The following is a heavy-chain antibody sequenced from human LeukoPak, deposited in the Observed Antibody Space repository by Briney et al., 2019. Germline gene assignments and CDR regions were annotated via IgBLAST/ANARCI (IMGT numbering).Heavy chain of an antibody. V-gene: IGHV3-9*01. CDR2: ISWNSGSI. Sequence: GGSLRLSCEASGYTFDDYAMHWVRQAPGKGLEGVSAISWNSGSIGYADSVKGRFTISRDNGKNSLYLQMNSLRTEDTALYYCAKGHAYGLGESYLDYWGLGTLVTVSS. CDR1: GYTFDDYA. D-gene: IGHD3-10*01. J-gene: IGHJ4*02. CDR3: AKGHAYGLGESYLDY.